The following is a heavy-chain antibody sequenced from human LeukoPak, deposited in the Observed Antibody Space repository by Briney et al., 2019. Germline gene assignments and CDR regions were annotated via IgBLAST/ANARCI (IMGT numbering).Heavy chain of an antibody. V-gene: IGHV4-31*03. D-gene: IGHD3-10*01. CDR1: GGSISSGGYY. CDR3: AITLVRGVLNHPGY. Sequence: SETLSLTCSVSGGSISSGGYYWSWIRQHPGRGLEWIGYIHYSGSTFYNPSLKSRITISVDTSKNQFSLRLSSVTAADTAVYYCAITLVRGVLNHPGYWGRGTLVTVSS. J-gene: IGHJ4*02. CDR2: IHYSGST.